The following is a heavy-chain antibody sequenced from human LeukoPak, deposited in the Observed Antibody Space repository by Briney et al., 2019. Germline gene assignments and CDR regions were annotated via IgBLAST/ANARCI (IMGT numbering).Heavy chain of an antibody. J-gene: IGHJ4*02. D-gene: IGHD2-2*01. CDR2: TNSDGSIT. CDR1: GFSFSSYW. CDR3: ARDRVYCGSTSCYAYYFDY. Sequence: GGSLRLPCAASGFSFSSYWMHWVRQAPGKGLVWVSRTNSDGSITTYADSVKGRFTISRDNAKNTLYLQMNSLRAEDTAVYYCARDRVYCGSTSCYAYYFDYWGQGTLVTVSS. V-gene: IGHV3-74*01.